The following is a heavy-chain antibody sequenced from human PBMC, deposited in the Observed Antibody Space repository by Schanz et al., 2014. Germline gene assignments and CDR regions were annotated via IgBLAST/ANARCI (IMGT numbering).Heavy chain of an antibody. CDR3: ARGGVLVLPPGTVKKGNDY. CDR1: GYTFTSYY. J-gene: IGHJ4*02. CDR2: LNPDSGET. D-gene: IGHD3-10*01. V-gene: IGHV1-2*02. Sequence: QVQLVQSGSEVKKPGASVKVSCKASGYTFTSYYMHWVRQAPGQGLEWMGWLNPDSGETLYAQRFQGRVTLTRDTSIRTAYMDLRSLLSDDAAVYFCARGGVLVLPPGTVKKGNDYWGQGTLVTVSS.